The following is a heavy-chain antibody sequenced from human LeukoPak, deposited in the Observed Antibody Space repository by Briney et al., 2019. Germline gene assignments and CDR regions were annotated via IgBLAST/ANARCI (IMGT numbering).Heavy chain of an antibody. D-gene: IGHD6-19*01. J-gene: IGHJ4*02. CDR2: IYSSRST. CDR3: ARMTSSGWYAAGYYFDY. CDR1: GGSITNYY. Sequence: SETLSLTCTVSGGSITNYYWSWIRQPAGKGLEWIGRIYSSRSTNYNPSLKSRVTMSVDTSKNQFSLKMSSVTAADTAVYYCARMTSSGWYAAGYYFDYWGQGTLVTVSS. V-gene: IGHV4-4*07.